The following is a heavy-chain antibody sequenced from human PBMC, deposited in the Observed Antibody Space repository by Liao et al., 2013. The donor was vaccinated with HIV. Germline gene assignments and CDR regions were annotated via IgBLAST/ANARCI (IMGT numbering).Heavy chain of an antibody. J-gene: IGHJ4*02. CDR3: ARVPPXITFGDYPLYFDY. CDR1: GGSISSSSYY. D-gene: IGHD3-16*01. CDR2: IYYSGST. Sequence: QLQLQESGPGLVKPSETLSLTCTVSGGSISSSSYYWGWIRQPPGKGLEWIGSIYYSGSTFYNPSLKSRVTISVDTSKNQFSLRLTSVTAADTAMYYCARVPPXITFGDYPLYFDYWGQGTLVTVSS. V-gene: IGHV4-39*07.